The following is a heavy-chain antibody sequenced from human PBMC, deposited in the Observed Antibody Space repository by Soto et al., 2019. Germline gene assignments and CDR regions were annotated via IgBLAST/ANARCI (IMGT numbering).Heavy chain of an antibody. Sequence: SETLSLTCAVYGGSFSGYYWSWIRQPPGKGLEWIGEINHSGSTNYNPSLKSRVTISVDTSKNQFSLKLSSVTAADTAVYYCARGYITFFGVVIPTYYGMGVWGQGPTVTVS. CDR3: ARGYITFFGVVIPTYYGMGV. J-gene: IGHJ6*02. D-gene: IGHD3-3*01. CDR2: INHSGST. CDR1: GGSFSGYY. V-gene: IGHV4-34*01.